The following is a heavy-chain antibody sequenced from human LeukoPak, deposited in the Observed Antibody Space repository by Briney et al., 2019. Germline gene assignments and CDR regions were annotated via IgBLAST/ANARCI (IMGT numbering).Heavy chain of an antibody. CDR2: IHTSGST. CDR3: ARDRGIQLRAPGY. J-gene: IGHJ4*02. Sequence: PSQTLSLTCTVSGGSISSGTYYWSWIRQPAGKGLEWIGRIHTSGSTNYNPSLKSRVTISVDASKNQFSLKLSSVTAADTAVYHCARDRGIQLRAPGYWGQGTLVTVPS. D-gene: IGHD5-18*01. CDR1: GGSISSGTYY. V-gene: IGHV4-61*02.